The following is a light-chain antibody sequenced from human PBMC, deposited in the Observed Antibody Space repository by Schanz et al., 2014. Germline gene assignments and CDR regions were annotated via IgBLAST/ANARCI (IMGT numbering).Light chain of an antibody. V-gene: IGKV1-39*01. CDR1: QSISSY. Sequence: IQMPQSPSSLSASVGDRVTITCRARQSISSYLNWYQQKPGKAPKLLIYAASGLQSGVPSRFSGSGSGTDFTLSISSLQPEDFATYYCQQGDNPLTFGGGTKVDFK. J-gene: IGKJ4*01. CDR3: QQGDNPLT. CDR2: AAS.